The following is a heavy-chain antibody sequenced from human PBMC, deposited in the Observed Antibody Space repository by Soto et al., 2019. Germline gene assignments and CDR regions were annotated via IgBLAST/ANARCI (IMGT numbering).Heavy chain of an antibody. V-gene: IGHV1-45*02. CDR1: GYTFTYRY. D-gene: IGHD4-17*01. Sequence: QMQLVQSGAEVKKTGSSLKVSYTASGYTFTYRYLHWVRQAPGQALEWMGWITPFNGNTNYAPKFQDRVNINRDSAMSTGYMELSSLRSEDTAMYYCATLDYGDTWGDWGQGTLVTVSS. CDR3: ATLDYGDTWGD. J-gene: IGHJ4*02. CDR2: ITPFNGNT.